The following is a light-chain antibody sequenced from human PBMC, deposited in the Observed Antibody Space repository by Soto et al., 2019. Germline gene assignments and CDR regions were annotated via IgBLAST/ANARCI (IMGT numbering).Light chain of an antibody. J-gene: IGKJ4*01. V-gene: IGKV1-5*01. Sequence: EIQMTHSPSSLSASVGDTVTITCRASQSISSWLAWYQQKPGKAPKLLIYDAYSLESGTPSRFSGRRSGTEFTLTIASVQPEDFATYYCQQYSSYSPLTFGGGTKVDIK. CDR2: DAY. CDR1: QSISSW. CDR3: QQYSSYSPLT.